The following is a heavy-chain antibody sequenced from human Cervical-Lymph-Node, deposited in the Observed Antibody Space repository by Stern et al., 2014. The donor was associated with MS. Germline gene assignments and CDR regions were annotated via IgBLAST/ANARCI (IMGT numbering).Heavy chain of an antibody. D-gene: IGHD6-6*01. J-gene: IGHJ4*02. CDR3: ARSYDSSSEGDH. Sequence: VQLVESGAEVTKPGASVTISCKASGYIFTTYYIHWVSQAPGQGLEWMGIINPSGGATVYAKKFQDRVTMTRDTSTSTVYLELSSLRSEDTAVYYCARSYDSSSEGDHWGQGTLVSVSS. V-gene: IGHV1-46*03. CDR2: INPSGGAT. CDR1: GYIFTTYY.